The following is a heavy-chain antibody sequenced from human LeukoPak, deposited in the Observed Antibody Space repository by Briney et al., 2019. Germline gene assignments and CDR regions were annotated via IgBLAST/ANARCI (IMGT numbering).Heavy chain of an antibody. D-gene: IGHD6-13*01. CDR1: GGSISSSNW. V-gene: IGHV4-4*02. CDR2: IYHSGST. Sequence: SETLSLTCAVAGGSISSSNWWGWVRQPPGKGLEWIGEIYHSGSTNNNPSLKSRVTMSVYKSKNQFSLKLSSVTAADTAVYYCARGAGYTGSWYQPHFDYGGQGTLVTVSS. J-gene: IGHJ4*02. CDR3: ARGAGYTGSWYQPHFDY.